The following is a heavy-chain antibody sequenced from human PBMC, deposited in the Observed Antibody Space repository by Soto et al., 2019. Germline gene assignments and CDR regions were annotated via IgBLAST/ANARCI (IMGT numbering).Heavy chain of an antibody. CDR1: GYTLTELS. CDR2: FDPEDGET. D-gene: IGHD3-3*01. J-gene: IGHJ6*03. CDR3: ATDTIRHYYYYYMDV. V-gene: IGHV1-24*01. Sequence: ASVKVSCKVSGYTLTELSMHWVRQAPGKGLEWMGGFDPEDGETIYAQKFQGRVTMTEDTSTDTAYMELSSLRSEDTAVYYCATDTIRHYYYYYMDVWGKGTTVTVSS.